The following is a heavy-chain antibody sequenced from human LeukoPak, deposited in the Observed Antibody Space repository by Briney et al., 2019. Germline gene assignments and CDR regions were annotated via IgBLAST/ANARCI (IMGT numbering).Heavy chain of an antibody. CDR1: GGSISSGGYY. Sequence: PSQTLSLTCTVSGGSISSGGYYWSWIRQPPGKGLEWIGYIYHSGSTYYNPSLKSRVTISVDRSKNQFSLKLSSVTAADTAVYYCARVAGSGSPRVPYYFDYWGQGTLVTVSS. V-gene: IGHV4-30-2*01. D-gene: IGHD3-10*01. CDR3: ARVAGSGSPRVPYYFDY. CDR2: IYHSGST. J-gene: IGHJ4*02.